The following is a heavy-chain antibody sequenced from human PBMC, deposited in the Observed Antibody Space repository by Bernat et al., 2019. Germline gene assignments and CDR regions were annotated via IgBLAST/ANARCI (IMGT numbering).Heavy chain of an antibody. CDR3: ARLKRYCSSTSCYSGFRAFDI. CDR2: IYHSGST. V-gene: IGHV4-59*08. D-gene: IGHD2-2*01. J-gene: IGHJ3*02. CDR1: GGSINSYY. Sequence: QVQLQESGPGLVKPSETLSLTCTVSGGSINSYYWSWIRRPPGKGLEWITYIYHSGSTNYNPSLKSRVTISIDTSKNQFSLKLSSATAADTAVYYCARLKRYCSSTSCYSGFRAFDIWGQGTMVTVSS.